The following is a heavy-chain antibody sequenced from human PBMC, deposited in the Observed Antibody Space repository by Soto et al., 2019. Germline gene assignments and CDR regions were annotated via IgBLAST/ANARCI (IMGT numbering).Heavy chain of an antibody. CDR3: ARDVPPGRGSPNFYYYGMDG. CDR1: GGSISSGDYY. Sequence: QVQLQESGPGLVKPSQTLSLTCTVSGGSISSGDYYWSWIRQHPGKGLECIGYISYSGSTYYNPSLKRRVTIAVDTSKHQFSLRLSSVSAADTAVYYCARDVPPGRGSPNFYYYGMDGWGQGATVTVSS. D-gene: IGHD3-10*01. CDR2: ISYSGST. J-gene: IGHJ6*02. V-gene: IGHV4-31*03.